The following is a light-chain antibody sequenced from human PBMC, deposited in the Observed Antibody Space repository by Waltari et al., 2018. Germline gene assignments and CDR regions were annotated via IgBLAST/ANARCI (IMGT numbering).Light chain of an antibody. V-gene: IGLV2-14*03. CDR1: SSDIYGYNS. CDR2: DVS. Sequence: QSALTQPASVSGSPGPSIPISCTGTSSDIYGYNSLPWYQQHPGKAPKLRIYDVSHRPAGVSNRFSGSKSDNTASLTISGLQAEDEADYYCSSYTRRTTYVFGTGTKVTVL. CDR3: SSYTRRTTYV. J-gene: IGLJ1*01.